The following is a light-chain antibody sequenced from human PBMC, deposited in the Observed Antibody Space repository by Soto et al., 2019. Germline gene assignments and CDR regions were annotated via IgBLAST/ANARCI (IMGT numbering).Light chain of an antibody. J-gene: IGLJ2*01. V-gene: IGLV2-14*03. CDR1: SSDVGGYNY. Sequence: QSVLTQPASVSGSPGLSITISCTGTSSDVGGYNYVSWYQHHPGKAPKLMIYDVGNRPSGVSNRFSGSKSGNTASLTISGLQAEDEADYYCSSYTSSSTVVFGGGTKLTVL. CDR2: DVG. CDR3: SSYTSSSTVV.